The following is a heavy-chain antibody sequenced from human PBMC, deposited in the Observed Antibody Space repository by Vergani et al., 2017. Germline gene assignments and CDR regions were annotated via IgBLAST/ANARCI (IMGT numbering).Heavy chain of an antibody. D-gene: IGHD3-22*01. CDR3: AKGRLDFYYYDSCGYYP. CDR2: ISGSGGST. J-gene: IGHJ5*02. CDR1: GFTFSSYA. V-gene: IGHV3-23*01. Sequence: EVQLLESGGGLVQPGGSLRLSCAASGFTFSSYAMSWVRQAPGKGLEWVSAISGSGGSTYYADSVKGRFTISRDNSKNTLYLQMNSLRAEDTAVYYCAKGRLDFYYYDSCGYYPWDQGTLVTVSS.